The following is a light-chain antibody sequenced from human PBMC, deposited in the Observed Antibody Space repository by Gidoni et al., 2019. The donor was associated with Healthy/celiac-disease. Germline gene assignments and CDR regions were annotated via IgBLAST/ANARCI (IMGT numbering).Light chain of an antibody. CDR1: QDISNY. CDR3: QQYDNLPLT. J-gene: IGKJ4*01. CDR2: DAS. V-gene: IGKV1-33*01. Sequence: DIQMTQSPSSLSASVGDRVPITCQASQDISNYLNWYQQKPGKAPKLLIYDASNLETGVPSRFSGSGSGTDFTLTISSLQPEDIATYYCQQYDNLPLTFGGGTKVEIK.